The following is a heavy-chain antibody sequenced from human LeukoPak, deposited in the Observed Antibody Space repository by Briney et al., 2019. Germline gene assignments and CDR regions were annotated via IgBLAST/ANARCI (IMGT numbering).Heavy chain of an antibody. CDR3: ARFTSSWTRPQLDY. J-gene: IGHJ4*02. CDR2: IYPGTSDT. Sequence: GAPLHISFKAFGFSFPSYWISWVRSMTRKGLECMGIIYPGTSDTRYSPSFQGQVAISVDKSISTAYLQRSRLKASDSAIYYCARFTSSWTRPQLDYWGQGTLVTVSS. V-gene: IGHV5-51*01. CDR1: GFSFPSYW. D-gene: IGHD6-13*01.